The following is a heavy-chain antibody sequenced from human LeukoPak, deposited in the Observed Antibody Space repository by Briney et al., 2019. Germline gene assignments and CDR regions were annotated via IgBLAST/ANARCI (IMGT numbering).Heavy chain of an antibody. J-gene: IGHJ6*02. D-gene: IGHD6-19*01. V-gene: IGHV4-59*01. Sequence: PSETLSLTCTVADGSISSYYWSWIRQPPGKGLEWIGYSYYTGSTNYNPSLKSRVTISVDTSKNQFSLKLSSVTAADTAVYCCARTLGSGCTDVWGQGTTVTVSS. CDR2: SYYTGST. CDR3: ARTLGSGCTDV. CDR1: DGSISSYY.